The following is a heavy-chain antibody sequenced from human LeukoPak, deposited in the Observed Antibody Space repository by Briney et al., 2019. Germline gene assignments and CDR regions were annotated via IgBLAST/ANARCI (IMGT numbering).Heavy chain of an antibody. V-gene: IGHV5-10-1*01. J-gene: IGHJ4*02. CDR3: ASSPITMISSY. D-gene: IGHD3-22*01. CDR2: IDPSDSYT. CDR1: GYSFTSYW. Sequence: GESLKISCKGSGYSFTSYWISWVRQMPGKGREWMGRIDPSDSYTNYSPSFQGHVTISADKSISTAYLQWSSLKASDTAMYYCASSPITMISSYWGQGTLVTVSS.